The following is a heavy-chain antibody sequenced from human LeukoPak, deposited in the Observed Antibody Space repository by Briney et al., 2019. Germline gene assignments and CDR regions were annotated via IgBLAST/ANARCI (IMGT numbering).Heavy chain of an antibody. J-gene: IGHJ4*02. CDR3: ARGDGVYVY. D-gene: IGHD5/OR15-5a*01. V-gene: IGHV3-53*01. Sequence: GGSLRLSCAASGFTFSSFAMSWVRQVPGKGLEWVSVIYFGGTTYYADSVKGRFTISRDNSKNTVYLQMNSLRVEDTAVYYCARGDGVYVYWGQGTLVTVSS. CDR2: IYFGGTT. CDR1: GFTFSSFA.